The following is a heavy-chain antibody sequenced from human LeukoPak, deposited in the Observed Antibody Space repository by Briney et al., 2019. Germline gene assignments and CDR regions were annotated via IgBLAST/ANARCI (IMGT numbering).Heavy chain of an antibody. CDR1: GGSISSYY. D-gene: IGHD3-3*01. Sequence: SETLSLTCTVSGGSISSYYWSWIRQPPGKGLEWIGSIYYSGSTYYNPSLKSRVTISVDRSKNQFSLKLSSVTAADTAVYYCARERVEENPLRFLEWGFDYWGQGTLVTVSS. J-gene: IGHJ4*02. CDR2: IYYSGST. CDR3: ARERVEENPLRFLEWGFDY. V-gene: IGHV4-59*12.